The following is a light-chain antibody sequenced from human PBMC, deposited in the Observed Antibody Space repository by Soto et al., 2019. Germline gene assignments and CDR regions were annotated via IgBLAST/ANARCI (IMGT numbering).Light chain of an antibody. CDR2: STS. CDR1: QSVNNN. Sequence: EIVMTQSPATLYVSPGEGATLSCRASQSVNNNLAWYQQTPGRAPRLLIYSTSTRAIDTADRFSGSGSGTDFTLTVSSLQSEDFAVYYCQQYHTWPLTFGGGTKVEI. V-gene: IGKV3-15*01. CDR3: QQYHTWPLT. J-gene: IGKJ4*01.